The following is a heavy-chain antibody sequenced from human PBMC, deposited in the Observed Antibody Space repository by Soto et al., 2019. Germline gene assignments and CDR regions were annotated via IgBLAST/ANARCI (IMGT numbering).Heavy chain of an antibody. Sequence: GGSLRLSCAASGFTFSSYSMNWVRQAPGKGLEWVSSISSSSSYIYYADSVKGRFTISRDNAKNSLYLQMNSLRAEDTAVYYCARDHDSPIQLVDYWGRGTLVTVSS. J-gene: IGHJ4*02. CDR3: ARDHDSPIQLVDY. CDR1: GFTFSSYS. CDR2: ISSSSSYI. V-gene: IGHV3-21*01. D-gene: IGHD5-18*01.